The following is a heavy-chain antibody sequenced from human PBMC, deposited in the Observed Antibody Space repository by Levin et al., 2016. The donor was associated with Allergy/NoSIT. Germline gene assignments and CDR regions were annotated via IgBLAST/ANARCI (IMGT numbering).Heavy chain of an antibody. V-gene: IGHV4-39*01. CDR2: IYYSGST. D-gene: IGHD2-2*01. J-gene: IGHJ5*02. Sequence: SETLSLTCTVSGGSISSSSYYWGWIHQPPGKGLEWIGSIYYSGSTYYNPSLKSRVTISVDTSKNQFSLKLSSVTAADTAVYYCARGNWVVVVPAAIGPPVFNWFDPWGQGTLVTVSS. CDR1: GGSISSSSYY. CDR3: ARGNWVVVVPAAIGPPVFNWFDP.